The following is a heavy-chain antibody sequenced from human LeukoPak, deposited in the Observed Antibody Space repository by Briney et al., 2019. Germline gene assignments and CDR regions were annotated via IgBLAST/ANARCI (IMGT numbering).Heavy chain of an antibody. Sequence: ASVKVSCKASGYTFTGYYMHWVRQPPGQGLEWMGWITPNSGGTNYAQKFQCRVTMNRDTSIITAYMELSRLRSDDTAVYYCARDRVAGPSFDYWGQGTLVTVSS. D-gene: IGHD6-19*01. CDR2: ITPNSGGT. CDR3: ARDRVAGPSFDY. J-gene: IGHJ4*02. CDR1: GYTFTGYY. V-gene: IGHV1-2*02.